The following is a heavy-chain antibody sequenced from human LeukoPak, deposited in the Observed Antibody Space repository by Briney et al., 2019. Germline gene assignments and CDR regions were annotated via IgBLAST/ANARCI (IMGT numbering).Heavy chain of an antibody. CDR3: ARGRGWYYFDY. CDR1: GGTFSSYA. V-gene: IGHV1-69*04. J-gene: IGHJ4*02. Sequence: SVKVSCKASGGTFSSYAISWVRQAPGQRLEWMGRIIPILGIANYAQKFQGRVTMTRDTSTSTVYMELSSLRSEDTAVYYCARGRGWYYFDYWGQGTLVTVSS. CDR2: IIPILGIA. D-gene: IGHD6-19*01.